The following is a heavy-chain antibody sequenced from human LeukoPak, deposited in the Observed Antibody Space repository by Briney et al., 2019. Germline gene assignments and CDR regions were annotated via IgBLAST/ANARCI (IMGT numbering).Heavy chain of an antibody. D-gene: IGHD4/OR15-4a*01. CDR1: GFTFSSYW. CDR2: INIEESST. CDR3: ARGQGAKGAFDI. J-gene: IGHJ3*02. V-gene: IGHV3-74*01. Sequence: GGSLRLSCAASGFTFSSYWMHWVRQAPGKGLLWVSRINIEESSTTYADSVKGRFTISRDNAKNTLYLQMNSLRAEDTAVYYCARGQGAKGAFDIWGQGTMVTVSS.